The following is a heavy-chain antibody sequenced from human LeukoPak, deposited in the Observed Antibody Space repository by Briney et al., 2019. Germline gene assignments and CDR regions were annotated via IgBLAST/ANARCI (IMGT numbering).Heavy chain of an antibody. Sequence: GGSLRLSCAASGFTFSDYYMSWIRQAPGKGLEWVSKISASGSYTNDADSVKGRFTISRDNAKNSLYLHMNSVRADDTAVYYCARGDGSFDYWGQGILVTVSS. D-gene: IGHD5-24*01. V-gene: IGHV3-11*05. CDR3: ARGDGSFDY. J-gene: IGHJ4*02. CDR1: GFTFSDYY. CDR2: ISASGSYT.